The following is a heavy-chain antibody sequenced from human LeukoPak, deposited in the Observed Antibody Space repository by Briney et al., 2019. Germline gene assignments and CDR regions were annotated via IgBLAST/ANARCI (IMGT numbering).Heavy chain of an antibody. D-gene: IGHD3-22*01. V-gene: IGHV1-18*01. CDR3: ARAGLTTDSSVNY. Sequence: GASVKVSCKASGYTFTSDAITWVRQAPRHPLACIGWISPYSRDTTYAQNLQGRVTMTTDTSTSTAYMELRSLRSDDTAVYYCARAGLTTDSSVNYWGQGSLVTVSS. J-gene: IGHJ4*02. CDR2: ISPYSRDT. CDR1: GYTFTSDA.